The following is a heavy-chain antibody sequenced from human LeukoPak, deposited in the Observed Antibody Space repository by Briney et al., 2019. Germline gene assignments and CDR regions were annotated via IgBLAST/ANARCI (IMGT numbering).Heavy chain of an antibody. Sequence: GGSLRLSCAASRFTFSNYAMSWVRQAPGKGLEWVSAIGGNGGSTYYADSVKGRFTISRDNSKDTLYLQMNSLRAEDTAVYYCARGILRGYVPYWYFDRWGRGTLVTASS. D-gene: IGHD3-10*02. V-gene: IGHV3-23*01. J-gene: IGHJ2*01. CDR3: ARGILRGYVPYWYFDR. CDR1: RFTFSNYA. CDR2: IGGNGGST.